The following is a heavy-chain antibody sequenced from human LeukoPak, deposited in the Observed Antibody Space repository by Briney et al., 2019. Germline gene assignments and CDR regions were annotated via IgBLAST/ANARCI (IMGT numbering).Heavy chain of an antibody. CDR3: ARSYYYDSSGYYFYFDY. Sequence: GASVKVSCKASGYTFTSYDINWVRQAPGQGLEWMGWINPNSGGTNYAQKFQGRVTMTRDTSISTAYMELSRLRSDDTAVYYCARSYYYDSSGYYFYFDYWGQGTLVTVSS. CDR2: INPNSGGT. D-gene: IGHD3-22*01. CDR1: GYTFTSYD. V-gene: IGHV1-2*02. J-gene: IGHJ4*02.